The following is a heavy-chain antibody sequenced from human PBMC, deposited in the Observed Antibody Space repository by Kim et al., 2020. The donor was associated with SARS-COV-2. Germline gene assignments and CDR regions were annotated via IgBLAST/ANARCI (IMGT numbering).Heavy chain of an antibody. V-gene: IGHV3-30*02. D-gene: IGHD3-22*01. CDR3: AKVHYYDSSGYLDY. J-gene: IGHJ4*02. Sequence: VKGRFIISRANSKNTLYLQMTSLRDEDTAVYYCAKVHYYDSSGYLDYWGQGTLVTVSS.